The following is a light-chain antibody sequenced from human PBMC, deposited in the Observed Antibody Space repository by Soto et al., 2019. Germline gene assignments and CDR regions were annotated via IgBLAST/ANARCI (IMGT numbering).Light chain of an antibody. J-gene: IGKJ5*01. V-gene: IGKV1-33*01. Sequence: ASVLDRVTTSCPCSHDLSNSFNWYRPHPGKAPNPLIYDASNLETGGPSRLSGSGSATDFTFTISSLQPEYVAKYYFQQYEYLTRTFGQGTRLEIK. CDR3: QQYEYLTRT. CDR1: HDLSNS. CDR2: DAS.